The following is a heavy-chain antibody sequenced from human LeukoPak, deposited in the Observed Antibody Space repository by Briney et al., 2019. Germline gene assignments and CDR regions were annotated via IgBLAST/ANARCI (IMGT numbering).Heavy chain of an antibody. D-gene: IGHD1-26*01. J-gene: IGHJ4*02. CDR1: KFTFGTYA. Sequence: GGSLRLSCVASKFTFGTYAMSWVRQAPGKGLEWVSAISGSGGSTYYADSVKGRFTISRDNSKNTLSLQMNSLRVEDTAVYYCAKDRQWAHPGFDYWGQGTLVTVSS. V-gene: IGHV3-23*01. CDR2: ISGSGGST. CDR3: AKDRQWAHPGFDY.